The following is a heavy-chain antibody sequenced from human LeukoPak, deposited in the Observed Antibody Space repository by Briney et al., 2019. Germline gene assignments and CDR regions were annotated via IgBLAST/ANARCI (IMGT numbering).Heavy chain of an antibody. CDR2: ISGSGATI. V-gene: IGHV3-23*01. Sequence: GGSLRLSCAASGFTFSTYVMSWVRQAPGKGLEWVSGISGSGATIYYADSVKGRFTISRDNSKNTLYLQMNSLRAEDTAVYYCAQSPGTTGWFDPWGQGTLVTVSS. D-gene: IGHD1-1*01. CDR3: AQSPGTTGWFDP. CDR1: GFTFSTYV. J-gene: IGHJ5*02.